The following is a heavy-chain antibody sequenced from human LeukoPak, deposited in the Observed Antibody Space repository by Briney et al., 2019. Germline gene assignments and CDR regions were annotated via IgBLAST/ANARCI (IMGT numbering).Heavy chain of an antibody. V-gene: IGHV1-8*03. CDR1: GYTFTSYD. CDR3: ARGVGTRYYYYYYMDV. J-gene: IGHJ6*03. CDR2: MNPNSGNT. Sequence: GASVKVSCKASGYTFTSYDINWVRQATGQGLEWMGWMNPNSGNTGYAQKFQGRVTITRNTSISTAYMELSSLRSEDTAVYYCARGVGTRYYYYYYMDVWGKGTTVTVSS. D-gene: IGHD1-26*01.